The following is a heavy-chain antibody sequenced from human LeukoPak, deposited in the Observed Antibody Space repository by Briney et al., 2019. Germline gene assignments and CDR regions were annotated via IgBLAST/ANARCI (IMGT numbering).Heavy chain of an antibody. D-gene: IGHD3-10*01. J-gene: IGHJ6*02. CDR1: GFTFSSYS. V-gene: IGHV3-48*04. CDR3: ATDVLLWFGETSYYYGMDV. CDR2: IRTSSSTI. Sequence: GGSLRLSCGASGFTFSSYSMNWVRQAPGKGLEWVSYIRTSSSTIYYADSVKGRFTISRDNAKNSLYLQMNSLRAEDTAVYYCATDVLLWFGETSYYYGMDVWGQGTTVTVSS.